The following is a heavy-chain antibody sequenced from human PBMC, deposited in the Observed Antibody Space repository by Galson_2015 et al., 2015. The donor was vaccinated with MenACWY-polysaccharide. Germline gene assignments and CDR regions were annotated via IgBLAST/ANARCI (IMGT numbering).Heavy chain of an antibody. CDR3: VSDPKQVAATVPMVRFDY. D-gene: IGHD2-15*01. J-gene: IGHJ4*02. Sequence: SVKVSCKASGYTFASYGINWVRQAPGQGLEWLGRINTNTGNPTYAQGFTGRLVFSLDTSVSTAYLQISSLKAEDAAVYYCVSDPKQVAATVPMVRFDYWGQGTLVTVSS. V-gene: IGHV7-4-1*02. CDR1: GYTFASYG. CDR2: INTNTGNP.